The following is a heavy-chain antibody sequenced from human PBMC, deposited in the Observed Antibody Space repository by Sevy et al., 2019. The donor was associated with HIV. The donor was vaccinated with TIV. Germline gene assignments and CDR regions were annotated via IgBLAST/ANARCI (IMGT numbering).Heavy chain of an antibody. J-gene: IGHJ6*02. CDR1: GYTFTSYD. V-gene: IGHV1-8*03. CDR2: MNPNSGNT. CDR3: AISTPPTHPRTTVQNPAESYYYYGMDV. Sequence: ASVKVSCKASGYTFTSYDINWVRQATGQGLEWMGWMNPNSGNTGYAQKFQGRVTITRNTSISTAYMELSSLRSEDTAVYYCAISTPPTHPRTTVQNPAESYYYYGMDVWGQGTTVTVSS. D-gene: IGHD4-17*01.